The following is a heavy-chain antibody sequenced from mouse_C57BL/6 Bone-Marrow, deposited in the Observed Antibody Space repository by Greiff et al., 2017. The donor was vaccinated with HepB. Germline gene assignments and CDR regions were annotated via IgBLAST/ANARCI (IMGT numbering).Heavy chain of an antibody. D-gene: IGHD1-1*01. V-gene: IGHV1-55*01. Sequence: QVQLQQPGAELVKPGASVKMSCKASGYTFTSYWITWVKQRPGQGLEWIGDIYPGSGSTNYNEKFKSKATLTVDTSSSTAYMQLSSLTSEDSAVYYCARGGFTTVVVRDVDVWGTGTTVTVSS. J-gene: IGHJ1*03. CDR1: GYTFTSYW. CDR2: IYPGSGST. CDR3: ARGGFTTVVVRDVDV.